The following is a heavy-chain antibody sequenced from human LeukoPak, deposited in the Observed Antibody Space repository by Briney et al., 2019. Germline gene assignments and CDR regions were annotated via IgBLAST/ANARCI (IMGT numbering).Heavy chain of an antibody. CDR1: GFTFSTYW. CDR2: IKQDGSDK. J-gene: IGHJ4*02. D-gene: IGHD5-12*01. CDR3: ARDPSGYDFFDY. V-gene: IGHV3-7*05. Sequence: PGGSLRLSCAASGFTFSTYWMSWVRQAPGKGLEWVAKIKQDGSDKHYVDSVKGRFTISRDNAKNSLYLQMTGLRAEDTAVYYCARDPSGYDFFDYWGQGTLVTVSS.